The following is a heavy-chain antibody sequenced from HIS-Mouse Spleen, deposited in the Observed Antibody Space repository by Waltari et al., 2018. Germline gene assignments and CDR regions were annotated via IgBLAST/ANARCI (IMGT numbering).Heavy chain of an antibody. CDR1: GFTFSSYA. CDR3: AKENPNFDAFDI. CDR2: ISCSGGRT. V-gene: IGHV3-23*01. Sequence: EVQLLESGGGLVQPGGSLRLSCAASGFTFSSYAMSWVRQAPGRGLEWVAAISCSGGRTNYADSVKGRFTISRDNAKNTLYLQMNSLRAEDTAVYYCAKENPNFDAFDIWGQGTMVTVSS. J-gene: IGHJ3*02.